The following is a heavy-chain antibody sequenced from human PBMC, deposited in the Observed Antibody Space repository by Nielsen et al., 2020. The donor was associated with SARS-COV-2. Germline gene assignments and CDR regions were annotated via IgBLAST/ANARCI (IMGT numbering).Heavy chain of an antibody. V-gene: IGHV3-30*03. Sequence: WIRQPPGKGLEWVAVISYDGSNKYYADSVKGRFTISRHNSKNTLYLQMNSLRAEDTAVYYCARVRVVAATIYYYYGMDVWGQGTTVTVSS. CDR3: ARVRVVAATIYYYYGMDV. D-gene: IGHD2-15*01. CDR2: ISYDGSNK. J-gene: IGHJ6*02.